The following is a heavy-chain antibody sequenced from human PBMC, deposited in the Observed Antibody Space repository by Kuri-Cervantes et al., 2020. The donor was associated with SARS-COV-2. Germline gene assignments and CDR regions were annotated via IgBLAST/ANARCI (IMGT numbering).Heavy chain of an antibody. Sequence: GSLRLSCTVSGYSISSGYYWGWIRQHPGKGLEWIGSIYHSGSTYYNPSLKCRVTISVDTSKNQFPLKLSSVTAADTAVYYCARDNYDFWSGASLPGYWGQGTLVTVSS. D-gene: IGHD3-3*01. CDR3: ARDNYDFWSGASLPGY. CDR1: GYSISSGYY. CDR2: IYHSGST. J-gene: IGHJ4*02. V-gene: IGHV4-38-2*02.